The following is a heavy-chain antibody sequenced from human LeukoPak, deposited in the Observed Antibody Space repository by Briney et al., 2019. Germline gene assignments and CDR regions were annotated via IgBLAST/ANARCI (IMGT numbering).Heavy chain of an antibody. V-gene: IGHV4-39*01. CDR1: AGSICSISYY. Sequence: PSETLSLTCTVSAGSICSISYYWGWIRQPPGKGLDRIGSIYYSGRSYYNTSIKSRVTISVDTFKSLFSLKLNSVTAADTAVYYCGRLGVYFDYWGQGTMVTVSS. CDR2: IYYSGRS. J-gene: IGHJ4*01. D-gene: IGHD3-3*01. CDR3: GRLGVYFDY.